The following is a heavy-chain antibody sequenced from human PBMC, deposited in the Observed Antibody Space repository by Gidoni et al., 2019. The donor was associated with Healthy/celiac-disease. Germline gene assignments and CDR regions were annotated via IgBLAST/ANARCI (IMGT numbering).Heavy chain of an antibody. CDR1: GGSISSGSYY. Sequence: QVQLQESGPGLVKPSQTLSLTCTVSGGSISSGSYYWSWIRQPAGKGLEWIGRIYTSGSTNYNPSLKSRVTISVDTSKNQSSLKLSSVTAADTAVYYCARVGGILWFGEHYWGQGTLVTVSS. J-gene: IGHJ4*02. CDR2: IYTSGST. CDR3: ARVGGILWFGEHY. D-gene: IGHD3-10*01. V-gene: IGHV4-61*02.